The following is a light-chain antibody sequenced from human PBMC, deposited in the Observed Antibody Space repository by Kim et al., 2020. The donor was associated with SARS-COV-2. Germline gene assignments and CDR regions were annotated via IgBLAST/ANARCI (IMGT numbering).Light chain of an antibody. Sequence: SPGERSSLSSRASQSISSNYLAWYQQKPGQAPTLLIYGASSRATGIPDRFRGSGSGTDFTLIITRLEPEDVAVYYCQQDGGSLQTFGQGTKLEI. J-gene: IGKJ2*01. CDR3: QQDGGSLQT. CDR1: QSISSNY. CDR2: GAS. V-gene: IGKV3-20*01.